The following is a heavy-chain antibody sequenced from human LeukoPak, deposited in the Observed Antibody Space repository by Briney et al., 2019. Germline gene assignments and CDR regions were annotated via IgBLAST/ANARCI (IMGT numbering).Heavy chain of an antibody. J-gene: IGHJ5*02. CDR3: ARSDFDWLPPHWFDP. CDR1: GGSISSYY. Sequence: SETLSLTCTVSGGSISSYYWSWIRQSPGKGLEWIGYIYYSGSTNYNPSLKSRVTISVDTSKNQFSLKLSSVTAADTAVYYCARSDFDWLPPHWFDPWGQGTLVTVSS. CDR2: IYYSGST. V-gene: IGHV4-59*01. D-gene: IGHD3-9*01.